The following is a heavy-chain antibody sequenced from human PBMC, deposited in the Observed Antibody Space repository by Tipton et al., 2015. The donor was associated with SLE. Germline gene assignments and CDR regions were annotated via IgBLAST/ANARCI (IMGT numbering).Heavy chain of an antibody. Sequence: SLRLSCAASGFTFDDYAMHWVRQAPGKGLEWVSGISWNSGSIGYADSVKGRFTISRDNAKNSLYLQMNSLKAEDMALYYCAKGAFPQQPHYGMDVWGQGTTVTVSS. CDR1: GFTFDDYA. J-gene: IGHJ6*02. D-gene: IGHD6-13*01. CDR3: AKGAFPQQPHYGMDV. CDR2: ISWNSGSI. V-gene: IGHV3-9*03.